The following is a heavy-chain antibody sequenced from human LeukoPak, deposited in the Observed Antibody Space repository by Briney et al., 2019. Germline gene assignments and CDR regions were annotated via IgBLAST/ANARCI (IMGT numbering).Heavy chain of an antibody. CDR3: ARAHDYGDYKKWFDP. V-gene: IGHV4-59*01. CDR2: IYFSGST. J-gene: IGHJ5*02. D-gene: IGHD4-17*01. CDR1: GGSIRSDH. Sequence: SETLSLTCTVSGGSIRSDHWSWLRQPPGKGLGFIGYIYFSGSTSYNPSLKSRVTISVDSSKTQFSLTLRSVTAADTAVYYCARAHDYGDYKKWFDPWGQGTLVTVSS.